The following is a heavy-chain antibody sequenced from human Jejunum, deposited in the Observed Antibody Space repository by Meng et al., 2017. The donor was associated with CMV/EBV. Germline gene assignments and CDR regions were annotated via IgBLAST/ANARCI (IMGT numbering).Heavy chain of an antibody. CDR1: FSNYA. V-gene: IGHV3-30*04. CDR3: ARDGDLCTNGVCYFDY. Sequence: FSNYALHWVRQAPGKGLEWVALISYDGTHISYLDSVKGRFSISRDNSKNTLYLQMNSLRNEDTAVYFCARDGDLCTNGVCYFDYWGQGTLVTVSS. CDR2: ISYDGTHI. D-gene: IGHD2-8*01. J-gene: IGHJ4*02.